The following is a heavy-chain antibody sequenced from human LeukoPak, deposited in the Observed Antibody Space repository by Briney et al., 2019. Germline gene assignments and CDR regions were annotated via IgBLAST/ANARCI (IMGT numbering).Heavy chain of an antibody. V-gene: IGHV3-30*04. D-gene: IGHD3-22*01. J-gene: IGHJ5*02. Sequence: GGSLRLSCAASGFTFSSYAMHWVRQAPGKGLEWVAVISYDGSNKYYADSVKGRFTISRDNSKNTLYLQMNSLRAEDTAVYYCAREYYYDSSGYYFDWFDPWGQGTLVTASS. CDR2: ISYDGSNK. CDR3: AREYYYDSSGYYFDWFDP. CDR1: GFTFSSYA.